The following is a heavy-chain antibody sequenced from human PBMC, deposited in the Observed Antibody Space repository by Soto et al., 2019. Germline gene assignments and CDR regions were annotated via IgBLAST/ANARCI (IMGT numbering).Heavy chain of an antibody. CDR2: INPNSGGT. J-gene: IGHJ4*02. CDR1: GYTFTSYG. D-gene: IGHD1-26*01. Sequence: ASVKVSCKASGYTFTSYGISWVRQAPGQGLEWMGWINPNSGGTNYAQKFQGWVTMTRDTSISTAYMELSRLTPDDTAVYYCARDLAKGGGSAGFDYWGQGTLVTVSS. V-gene: IGHV1-2*04. CDR3: ARDLAKGGGSAGFDY.